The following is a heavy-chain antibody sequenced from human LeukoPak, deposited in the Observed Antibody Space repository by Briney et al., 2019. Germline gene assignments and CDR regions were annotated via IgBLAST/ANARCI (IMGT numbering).Heavy chain of an antibody. Sequence: GGSLRLSCAASGFTFSSYEMNWVRQAPGKGLEWVSYISSSGSTIYYADSVKGRFTISRDNAKNSLYLQMNSLRAEDTAVYCCARAPASLKVNYFDYWGQGTLVTVSS. CDR1: GFTFSSYE. CDR3: ARAPASLKVNYFDY. V-gene: IGHV3-48*03. J-gene: IGHJ4*02. D-gene: IGHD6-6*01. CDR2: ISSSGSTI.